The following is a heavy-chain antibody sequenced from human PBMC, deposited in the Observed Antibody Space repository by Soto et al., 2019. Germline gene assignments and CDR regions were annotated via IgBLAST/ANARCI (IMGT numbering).Heavy chain of an antibody. V-gene: IGHV1-18*01. CDR3: ARDQFLVVPAVLGIVD. Sequence: ASVKVSCKASGYTFTSYGISWVRQAPGQGLEWMGWISAYNGNTNYAQKLQGRVTMTTDTSTSTAYMELRSLRSDDTAVYYCARDQFLVVPAVLGIVDWCHAPTVTVSS. CDR2: ISAYNGNT. D-gene: IGHD2-2*01. CDR1: GYTFTSYG. J-gene: IGHJ6*02.